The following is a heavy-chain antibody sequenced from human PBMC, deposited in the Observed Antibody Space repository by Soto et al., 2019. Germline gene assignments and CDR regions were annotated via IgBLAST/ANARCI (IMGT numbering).Heavy chain of an antibody. CDR1: GFSFGSYA. CDR2: ISGSDGKT. V-gene: IGHV3-23*01. CDR3: AGWNYLEY. D-gene: IGHD1-1*01. J-gene: IGHJ4*02. Sequence: PGGSLRLSCAASGFSFGSYALSWVRQAPGKGLEWVSTISGSDGKTFYADSVKGRFSISRDTSQSTLYLQMNSLRADDTAMYYCAGWNYLEYWGQGTRVTVSS.